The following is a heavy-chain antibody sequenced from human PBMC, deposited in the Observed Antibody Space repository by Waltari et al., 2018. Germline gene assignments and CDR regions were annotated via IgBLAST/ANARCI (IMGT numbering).Heavy chain of an antibody. CDR2: ISHDGRNK. CDR1: AFTFSNWD. Sequence: QVQLVEYGGGVVQHGRAQRIYCAASAFTFSNWDMHWVRQASGKGLECVAVISHDGRNKYYAAPMKGRFTISRDNSKTTLYLQMNSLRAEDTPVYYCAKTPPGEAAPFACWGQGTLVTVSS. J-gene: IGHJ4*02. CDR3: AKTPPGEAAPFAC. V-gene: IGHV3-30*18. D-gene: IGHD6-6*01.